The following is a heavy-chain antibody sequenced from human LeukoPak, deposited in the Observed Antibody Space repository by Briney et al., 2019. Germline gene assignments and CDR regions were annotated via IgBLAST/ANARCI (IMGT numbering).Heavy chain of an antibody. D-gene: IGHD1-26*01. CDR2: INHSGST. Sequence: SETLSLTCTVSGGSISSGDYYWTWIRQPPGKGLEWIGEINHSGSTNYNPSLKSRVTISVDTSKNQFSLKLSSVTAADTAVYYCARLGTLWKWELLKGLPVYFDYWGQGTLVTVSS. CDR1: GGSISSGDYY. V-gene: IGHV4-39*01. J-gene: IGHJ4*02. CDR3: ARLGTLWKWELLKGLPVYFDY.